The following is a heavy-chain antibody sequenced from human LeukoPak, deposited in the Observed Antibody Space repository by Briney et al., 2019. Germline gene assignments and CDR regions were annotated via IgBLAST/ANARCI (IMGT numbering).Heavy chain of an antibody. Sequence: SETLSLTCTVSGGSISSSSYYWGWIRQPPGKGLEWIGSIYYSGSTYYNPSLKSRVTISVDTSKNQFSLKLSSVTAADTAVYYCARLRCSSTSCYIRYYYYMDVWGKGTTVTVS. D-gene: IGHD2-2*02. J-gene: IGHJ6*03. CDR3: ARLRCSSTSCYIRYYYYMDV. CDR2: IYYSGST. CDR1: GGSISSSSYY. V-gene: IGHV4-39*01.